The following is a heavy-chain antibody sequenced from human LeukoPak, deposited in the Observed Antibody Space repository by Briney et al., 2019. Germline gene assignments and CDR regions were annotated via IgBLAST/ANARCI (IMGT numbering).Heavy chain of an antibody. D-gene: IGHD6-6*01. CDR3: AGSIAARLDY. CDR1: GFTFSSY. Sequence: GSLILSCTASGFTFSSYWSWIRQPPGKGLEWIGEINHSGSTNYNPSLKSRVTISVDTSKNQFSLKLSSVTAADTAVYYCAGSIAARLDYWGQGTLVTVSS. V-gene: IGHV4-34*08. J-gene: IGHJ4*02. CDR2: INHSGST.